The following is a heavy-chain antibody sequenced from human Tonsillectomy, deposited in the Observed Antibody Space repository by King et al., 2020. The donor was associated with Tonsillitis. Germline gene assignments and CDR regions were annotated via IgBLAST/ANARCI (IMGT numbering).Heavy chain of an antibody. J-gene: IGHJ5*02. V-gene: IGHV1-46*01. D-gene: IGHD3-9*01. Sequence: QKQLVQSGAEVKKPGASVKVSCKASGYTFTSYYMNWVRQAPGQGLEWMGIINPSGGSTSYAQKFQGRVTMTRDTSTSTVYMELSSLRSEDTAGYYCASVVTYYDIPSVNWFDPWGQGTLVTVSS. CDR3: ASVVTYYDIPSVNWFDP. CDR2: INPSGGST. CDR1: GYTFTSYY.